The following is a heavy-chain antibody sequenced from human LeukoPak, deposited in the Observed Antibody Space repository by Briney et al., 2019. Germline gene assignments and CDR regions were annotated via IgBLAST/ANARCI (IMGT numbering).Heavy chain of an antibody. Sequence: GGSLRLSCAASGFTFSSYSMNWVRQAPGKGLEWVSYISSSSSTIYYADSVKGRFTISRDNAKNSLYLQMNSLRAEDTAVYYCARVPDEAADPNWGQGTLVTVSS. V-gene: IGHV3-48*01. J-gene: IGHJ4*02. CDR1: GFTFSSYS. CDR2: ISSSSSTI. CDR3: ARVPDEAADPN. D-gene: IGHD6-13*01.